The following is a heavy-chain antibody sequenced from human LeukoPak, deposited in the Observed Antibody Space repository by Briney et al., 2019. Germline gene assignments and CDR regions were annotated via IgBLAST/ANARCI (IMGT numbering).Heavy chain of an antibody. CDR2: MNPNSGNK. D-gene: IGHD3-22*01. CDR3: AVWGSGAGSGYPHFDY. Sequence: ASVKVSCKASGYIFSSYDINWVRQATGQGLEWMGWMNPNSGNKDYAQKFQGRVTMTRTTSISTAYIELSSLRSEDTAVYYCAVWGSGAGSGYPHFDYWGQGTLVTVSS. CDR1: GYIFSSYD. J-gene: IGHJ4*02. V-gene: IGHV1-8*01.